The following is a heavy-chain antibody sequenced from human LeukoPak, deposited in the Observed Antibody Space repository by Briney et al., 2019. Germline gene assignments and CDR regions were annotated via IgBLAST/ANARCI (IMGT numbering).Heavy chain of an antibody. V-gene: IGHV1-24*01. D-gene: IGHD4-23*01. J-gene: IGHJ4*02. CDR2: FDPEYGET. CDR1: GYTLTELS. Sequence: ASVKVSCKVSGYTLTELSMHWVRQAPGKGLEWMGGFDPEYGETLYAQKFQGRVTMTEDTSTDTAYMELCSLRSEDTAVYYCAREHRDPVVTYFDYWGQGTLVTVSS. CDR3: AREHRDPVVTYFDY.